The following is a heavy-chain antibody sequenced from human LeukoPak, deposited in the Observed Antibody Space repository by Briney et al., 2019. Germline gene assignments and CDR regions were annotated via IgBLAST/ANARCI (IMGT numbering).Heavy chain of an antibody. D-gene: IGHD5-24*01. CDR3: ARDSYNNVDY. Sequence: GGSLRLSCAASGFTLSSYWLSWVRQAPGKGLEWVANIKEDGSEKYYVDSVKGRFTVSRDNAKNTVYLQMNSLRAEDTAVYYCARDSYNNVDYWGQGTLVTVSS. J-gene: IGHJ4*02. V-gene: IGHV3-7*01. CDR2: IKEDGSEK. CDR1: GFTLSSYW.